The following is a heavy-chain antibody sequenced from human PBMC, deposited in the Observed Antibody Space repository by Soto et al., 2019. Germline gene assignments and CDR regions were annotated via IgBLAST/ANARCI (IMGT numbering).Heavy chain of an antibody. CDR1: GGSITPFY. J-gene: IGHJ4*02. CDR3: AREGSYSAYNFAHGIQLWSFDF. Sequence: QVRLQESGPGLLKPSETLSLTCTVSGGSITPFYWSWVRQPAGQGLEWIGRIFSSGSTSFNPSLESRVALSVDTSKKHFSLNLSSVTAADMAVYYCAREGSYSAYNFAHGIQLWSFDFWGQGALVTVSS. CDR2: IFSSGST. D-gene: IGHD5-12*01. V-gene: IGHV4-4*07.